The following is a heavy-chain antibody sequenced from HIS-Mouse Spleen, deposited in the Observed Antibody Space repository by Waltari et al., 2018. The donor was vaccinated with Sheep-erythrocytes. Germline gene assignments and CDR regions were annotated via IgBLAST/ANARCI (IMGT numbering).Heavy chain of an antibody. V-gene: IGHV4-39*07. CDR3: ARERFQHFDY. CDR2: IYYSGST. Sequence: QLQLQESGPGLVKPSETLSLTCTVSGGSISSSSYYWGWIRQPPGKGLGWIGGIYYSGSTYYNPSLKSRVTISVDTSKNQFSLKLSSVTAADTAVYYCARERFQHFDYWGQGTLVTVSS. J-gene: IGHJ4*02. CDR1: GGSISSSSYY.